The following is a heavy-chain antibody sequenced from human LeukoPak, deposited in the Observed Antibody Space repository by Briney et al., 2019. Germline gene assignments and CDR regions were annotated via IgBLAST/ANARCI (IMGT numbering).Heavy chain of an antibody. D-gene: IGHD1/OR15-1a*01. CDR1: GFTLNSYL. J-gene: IGHJ3*01. CDR2: IKKDGSEE. CDR3: ARSHPNRNALDL. Sequence: PGGSLRLSCAASGFTLNSYLMSWVRQAPGRGLEWVANIKKDGSEESYLDSVKGRFTVSRDNAKNSLFLQMNSLRGEDTAVYYCARSHPNRNALDLWGQGTMVTISS. V-gene: IGHV3-7*01.